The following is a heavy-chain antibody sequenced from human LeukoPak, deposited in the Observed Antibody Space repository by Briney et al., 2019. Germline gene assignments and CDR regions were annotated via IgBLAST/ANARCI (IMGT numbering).Heavy chain of an antibody. CDR2: ISDSGSTS. V-gene: IGHV3-23*01. CDR3: ANPIVGGVLLAY. Sequence: PGGSLRLSCAASGFTFSSSAMSWVRQAPGKGLEWVSAISDSGSTSYYADSVKGRFTISRDNSRYMLYLQMSSLRVEDTAMYFCANPIVGGVLLAYWGQGTLVTVSS. CDR1: GFTFSSSA. D-gene: IGHD1-26*01. J-gene: IGHJ4*02.